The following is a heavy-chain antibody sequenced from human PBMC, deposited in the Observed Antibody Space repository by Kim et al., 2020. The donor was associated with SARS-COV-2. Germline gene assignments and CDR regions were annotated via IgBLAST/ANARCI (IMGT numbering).Heavy chain of an antibody. CDR3: AKVSTAAGRRYYFDY. D-gene: IGHD6-13*01. V-gene: IGHV3-9*01. J-gene: IGHJ4*02. Sequence: GGSLRLSCAASGFTFDDYAMHWVRQAPGKGLEWVSGISWNSGSIGYADSVKGRFTISRDNAKNSLYLQMNSLRAEDTALYYCAKVSTAAGRRYYFDYWGQGTLVTVSS. CDR1: GFTFDDYA. CDR2: ISWNSGSI.